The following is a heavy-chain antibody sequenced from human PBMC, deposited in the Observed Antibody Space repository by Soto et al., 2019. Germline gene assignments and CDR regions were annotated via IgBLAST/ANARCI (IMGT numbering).Heavy chain of an antibody. CDR1: GFTFSSYA. J-gene: IGHJ4*01. V-gene: IGHV3-23*01. D-gene: IGHD3-16*01. CDR2: ISGSGGST. CDR3: AKASKRGICGSYPNTDFDY. Sequence: EVQLLESGGGLGQPGGSLRLSCAASGFTFSSYAMSWVRQAPGKGLEWVSAISGSGGSTYYADSVKGRFTISRDNSKNTLYLQMNSLRAEDTAVYYCAKASKRGICGSYPNTDFDYWGHGTLVTVSS.